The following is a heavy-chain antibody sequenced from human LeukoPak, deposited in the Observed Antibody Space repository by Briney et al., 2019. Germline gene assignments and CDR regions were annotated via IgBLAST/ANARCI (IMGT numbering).Heavy chain of an antibody. Sequence: PSETLSLTCTVSGASIDNYYWSWFRQPPGKGLEWVGYIYYSGSTTYNPSLKSRVTISVDTSKNQFSLKLSSVTAADTAVYYCAREGQWLRLGPFDYWGQGTLVTVSS. J-gene: IGHJ4*02. CDR1: GASIDNYY. D-gene: IGHD5-12*01. CDR2: IYYSGST. CDR3: AREGQWLRLGPFDY. V-gene: IGHV4-59*12.